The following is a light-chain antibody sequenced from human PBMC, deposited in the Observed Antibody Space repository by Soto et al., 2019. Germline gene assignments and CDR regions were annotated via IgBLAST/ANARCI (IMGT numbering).Light chain of an antibody. CDR1: QSVTITN. CDR2: GAS. V-gene: IGKV3-20*01. CDR3: QQYGNSPWT. J-gene: IGKJ1*01. Sequence: EIVLTQSPGTLSLSPGERATLSCRATQSVTITNFAWYQQKPGQPPRLLIYGASSRATGIPDRFSGSGSGTDFTLTISRLEPEDFAVYYCQQYGNSPWTFGQGTKVDIK.